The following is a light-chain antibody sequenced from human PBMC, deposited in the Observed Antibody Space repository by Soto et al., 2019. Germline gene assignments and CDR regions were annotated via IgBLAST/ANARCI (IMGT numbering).Light chain of an antibody. CDR1: QCIGIW. CDR2: DAS. J-gene: IGKJ4*01. V-gene: IGKV1-5*01. Sequence: DIQMTQSPSTLSASLGDRVTITCRASQCIGIWLAWYQQKPGKAPTLLIFDASNLETGVPSRLSGSRSGTEFALTISRLQPDDLATYFCQQYNTYPLTVGGGTKVELK. CDR3: QQYNTYPLT.